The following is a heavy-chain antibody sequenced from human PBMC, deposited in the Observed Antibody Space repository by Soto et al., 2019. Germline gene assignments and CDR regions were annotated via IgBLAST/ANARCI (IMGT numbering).Heavy chain of an antibody. CDR2: IYYSGST. CDR3: ARVVDCTNGVCYGLVDY. J-gene: IGHJ4*02. V-gene: IGHV4-30-4*01. D-gene: IGHD2-8*01. CDR1: GGSISSGDYY. Sequence: PSETLSLTCTVSGGSISSGDYYWSWIRQPPGKGLEWIGYIYYSGSTYYNPSLKSRVTISVDTSKNQFSLKLSSVTAADTAVYYCARVVDCTNGVCYGLVDYWGQGTLVTVSS.